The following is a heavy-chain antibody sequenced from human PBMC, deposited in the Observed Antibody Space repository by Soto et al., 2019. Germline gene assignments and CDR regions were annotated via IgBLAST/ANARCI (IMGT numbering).Heavy chain of an antibody. Sequence: PSETLSLTCSISDGSIGPYYWTWIRQTPRKELQWIGYVYTSGSTKYNSSLKSRVTISLDASNSQFSLTMSSVTAADTGVYYCAREVVGNTWPGIFDSWGRGTLVTVSS. J-gene: IGHJ4*02. CDR1: DGSIGPYY. CDR2: VYTSGST. V-gene: IGHV4-4*08. CDR3: AREVVGNTWPGIFDS.